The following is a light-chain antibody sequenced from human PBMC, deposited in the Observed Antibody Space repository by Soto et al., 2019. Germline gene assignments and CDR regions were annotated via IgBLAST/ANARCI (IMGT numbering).Light chain of an antibody. J-gene: IGKJ1*01. CDR1: QSVSSN. V-gene: IGKV3-15*01. CDR2: GAS. CDR3: QQYNNWPPVT. Sequence: EIVMTQSPATLSVSPGEKATLSCRASQSVSSNLAWYQQKPGQAPRLLIYGASTRATGIPARFSGSGSGTEFTLTISSLQSEDFTVYYCQQYNNWPPVTFGQGTKVEIK.